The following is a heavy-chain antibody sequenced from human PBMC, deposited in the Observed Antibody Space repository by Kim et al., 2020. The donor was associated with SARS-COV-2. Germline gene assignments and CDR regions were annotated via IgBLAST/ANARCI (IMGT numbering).Heavy chain of an antibody. D-gene: IGHD1-26*01. J-gene: IGHJ5*02. V-gene: IGHV1-18*01. CDR1: GYTFTSYG. Sequence: ASVKVSCKASGYTFTSYGISWVRQAPGQGLEWMGWISAYNGNTNYAQKLQGRVTMTTDTSTSTAYMELRSLRSDDTAVYYCARVLTSIVGATDWFDPWGQGTLVTVSS. CDR2: ISAYNGNT. CDR3: ARVLTSIVGATDWFDP.